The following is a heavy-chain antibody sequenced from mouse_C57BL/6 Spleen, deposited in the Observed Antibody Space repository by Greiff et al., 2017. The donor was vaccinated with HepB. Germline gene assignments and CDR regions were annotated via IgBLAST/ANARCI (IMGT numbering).Heavy chain of an antibody. J-gene: IGHJ4*01. CDR3: ANPPTVVAPGYAMDY. Sequence: EVQLQQSGPELVKPGASVKISCKASGYTFTDYYMNWVKQSHGKSLEWIGDINPNNGGTSYNQKFKGKATLTVDKSSSTAYMELRSLTSEDSAVYYCANPPTVVAPGYAMDYWGQGTSVTVSS. D-gene: IGHD1-1*01. CDR1: GYTFTDYY. CDR2: INPNNGGT. V-gene: IGHV1-26*01.